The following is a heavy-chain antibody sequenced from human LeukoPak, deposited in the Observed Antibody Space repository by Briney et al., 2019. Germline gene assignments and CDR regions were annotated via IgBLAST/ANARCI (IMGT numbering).Heavy chain of an antibody. CDR2: IKDDGSEK. V-gene: IGHV3-7*03. Sequence: GGSLRLSCAASGFTFSSYEMNWVRQAPGKGLEWVANIKDDGSEKNYVDSVKGQFTISRDNAKTLLYLQMNSLRAEDTAVYYCARGAWYWVYWGQGTLVTVSS. J-gene: IGHJ4*02. CDR3: ARGAWYWVY. CDR1: GFTFSSYE. D-gene: IGHD6-19*01.